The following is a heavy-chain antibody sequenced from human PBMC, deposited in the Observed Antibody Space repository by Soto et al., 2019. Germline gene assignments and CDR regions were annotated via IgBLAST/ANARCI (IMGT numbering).Heavy chain of an antibody. CDR2: ISWNSGII. Sequence: EVQLVESGGGLVQPGRSLRLSCAASGFTFDDYAMHWVRQAPGKGLEWVSGISWNSGIIDYADSVKGRFTISRDNAKNSLYLQMNSLRAEDTALYYCAKGYSYGVLEPLGYLGPGTLVTVSS. D-gene: IGHD5-18*01. CDR3: AKGYSYGVLEPLGY. V-gene: IGHV3-9*01. J-gene: IGHJ4*02. CDR1: GFTFDDYA.